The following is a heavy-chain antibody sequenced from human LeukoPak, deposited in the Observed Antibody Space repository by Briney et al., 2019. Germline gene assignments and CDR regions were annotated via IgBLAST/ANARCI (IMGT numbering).Heavy chain of an antibody. Sequence: ASVKVSCKASGYTFTSYGISWARQAPGQGLEWMGWISAYNGNTNYAQKLQGRVTMTTDTSTSTAYMELRSLRSDDTAVYYCAREGAGWELSSTYYYYYYMDVWGKGTTVTVSS. J-gene: IGHJ6*03. CDR2: ISAYNGNT. CDR1: GYTFTSYG. V-gene: IGHV1-18*01. D-gene: IGHD1-26*01. CDR3: AREGAGWELSSTYYYYYYMDV.